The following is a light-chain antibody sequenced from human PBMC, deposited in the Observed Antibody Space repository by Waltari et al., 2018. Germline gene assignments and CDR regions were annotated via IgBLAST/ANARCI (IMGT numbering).Light chain of an antibody. V-gene: IGLV1-40*01. CDR2: GNT. CDR1: PPTTGAGYH. Sequence: QSVLTQPPSVSGAPGQRVPLSCTGSPPTTGAGYHVHWYQQPPGTAPKLLLYGNTNRPSGVPDRFSGSKSGTSASLAITGLQAEDEADYHCQSYDSSLYYVFGTGTKVTVL. J-gene: IGLJ1*01. CDR3: QSYDSSLYYV.